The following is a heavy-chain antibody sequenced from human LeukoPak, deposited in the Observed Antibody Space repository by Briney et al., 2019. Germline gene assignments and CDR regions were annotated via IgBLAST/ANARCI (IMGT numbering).Heavy chain of an antibody. D-gene: IGHD4-17*01. CDR2: IYYSGST. CDR3: ARGNYGDHDAFDI. Sequence: SETLSLTCTVSGGSISSSSYYWGWIRQPPGKGLEWIGSIYYSGSTYYNPSLKSRVTISVDTSKNQFSLKLTSVTAADTAVYYCARGNYGDHDAFDIWGQGTMVTVSS. CDR1: GGSISSSSYY. J-gene: IGHJ3*02. V-gene: IGHV4-39*07.